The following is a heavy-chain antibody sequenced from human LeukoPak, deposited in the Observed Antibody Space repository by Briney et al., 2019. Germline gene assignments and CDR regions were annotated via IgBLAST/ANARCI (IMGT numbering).Heavy chain of an antibody. Sequence: ASVKVSCKASGYTFTGYYMHWVRQAPGQGLEWMGWINPNSGGTNYAQKFQGRVTMTRDTSISTAYMELSRLRSDDTAVYYCARGEQDYDFWSGYLIDYWGQGTLVTVSS. J-gene: IGHJ4*02. CDR3: ARGEQDYDFWSGYLIDY. CDR2: INPNSGGT. CDR1: GYTFTGYY. D-gene: IGHD3-3*01. V-gene: IGHV1-2*02.